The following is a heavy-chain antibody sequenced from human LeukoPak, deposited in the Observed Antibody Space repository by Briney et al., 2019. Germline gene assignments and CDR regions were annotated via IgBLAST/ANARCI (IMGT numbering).Heavy chain of an antibody. CDR2: FDPEDGET. V-gene: IGHV1-24*01. CDR1: GYTLTEIS. J-gene: IGHJ4*02. CDR3: ATVGYGYNYFDY. D-gene: IGHD5-18*01. Sequence: GASVKVSCKVSGYTLTEISMHWVRQAPGKGLEWMGGFDPEDGETIYAQKFQGRVTMTEDTSTDTAYMELSSLRSEDTAVYYCATVGYGYNYFDYWGQGTLVTVSS.